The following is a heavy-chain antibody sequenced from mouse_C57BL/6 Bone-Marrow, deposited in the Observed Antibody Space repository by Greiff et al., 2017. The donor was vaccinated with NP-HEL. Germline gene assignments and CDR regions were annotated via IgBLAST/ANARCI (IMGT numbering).Heavy chain of an antibody. CDR2: IDPEDGEP. CDR3: AYYYGSSPYAMDY. Sequence: EVQLQQSGAELVKPGASVKLSCTASGFNIKDYYMPWVQQRTEQGLEWIGRIDPEDGEPKSVPNFQGKANITADTSSNTAYLQLSSLTSEDTAVYYCAYYYGSSPYAMDYWGQGTSVTVSS. CDR1: GFNIKDYY. J-gene: IGHJ4*01. V-gene: IGHV14-2*01. D-gene: IGHD1-1*01.